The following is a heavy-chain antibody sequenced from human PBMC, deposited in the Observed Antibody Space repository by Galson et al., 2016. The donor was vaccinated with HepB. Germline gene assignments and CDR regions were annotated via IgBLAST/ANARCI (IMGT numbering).Heavy chain of an antibody. J-gene: IGHJ4*02. V-gene: IGHV3-43D*03. D-gene: IGHD1-26*01. CDR2: INWDGSAA. CDR3: AKASGSDYFFEH. Sequence: SLRLSCAASGFTFEDYAIRWVRQAPGKGLEWVSLINWDGSAAIYTDSVKGRFTISRDNRKNSLYLQMNSLTTEDTAFYFCAKASGSDYFFEHWGQGTLVTVSS. CDR1: GFTFEDYA.